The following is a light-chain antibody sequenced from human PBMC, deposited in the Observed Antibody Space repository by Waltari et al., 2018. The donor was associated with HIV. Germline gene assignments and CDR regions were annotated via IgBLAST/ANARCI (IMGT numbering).Light chain of an antibody. CDR2: AVS. Sequence: QSALTQPASVSGSPGQSITIPCSGTVTDIGTYDHVSWYQQHTGRAPKLLIDAVSNRPSGVSNRFSASKSGNTASLTISGLQSDDEADYYCSSYGSGSTLVVFGGGTKVTVL. CDR3: SSYGSGSTLVV. J-gene: IGLJ3*02. CDR1: VTDIGTYDH. V-gene: IGLV2-14*03.